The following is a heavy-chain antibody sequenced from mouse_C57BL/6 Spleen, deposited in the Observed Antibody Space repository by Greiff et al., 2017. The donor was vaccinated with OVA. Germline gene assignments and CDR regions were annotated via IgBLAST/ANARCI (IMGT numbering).Heavy chain of an antibody. CDR1: GYTFTSYT. D-gene: IGHD2-1*01. CDR2: INPSSGYT. CDR3: ARKDGNWYFDV. V-gene: IGHV1-4*01. Sequence: VQLVESGAELARPGASVKISCKASGYTFTSYTMHWVKQRPGQGLEWIGYINPSSGYTKYNQKFKDKATLTADKSSSTAYMQLSSLTSEDSAVYYCARKDGNWYFDVGGTGTTVTVSS. J-gene: IGHJ1*03.